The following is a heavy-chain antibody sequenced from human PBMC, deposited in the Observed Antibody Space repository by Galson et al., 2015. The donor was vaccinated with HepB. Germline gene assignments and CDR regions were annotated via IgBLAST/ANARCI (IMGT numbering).Heavy chain of an antibody. Sequence: SLRLSCAASGFTFSNYAVSWVRQAPGKGLEWVSAISGSGSSTYYAYSVKGRFTISRDNSKNTLFLQMNSLRAEDTAVFYCAKVPMATSGAGFDYWGQGTLVTVSS. V-gene: IGHV3-23*01. D-gene: IGHD5-24*01. J-gene: IGHJ4*02. CDR2: ISGSGSST. CDR3: AKVPMATSGAGFDY. CDR1: GFTFSNYA.